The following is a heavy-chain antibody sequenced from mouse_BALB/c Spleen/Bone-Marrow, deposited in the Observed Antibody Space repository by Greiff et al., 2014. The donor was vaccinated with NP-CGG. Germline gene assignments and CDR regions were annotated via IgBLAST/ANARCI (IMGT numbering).Heavy chain of an antibody. CDR3: ARSTATGFAY. V-gene: IGHV1-26*01. Sequence: EVQRVESGPDLVKPGASVKISCKASGYSFTGYYMYWVKQSHGKSLEWIVRVNPNNGDISYNQKFKGKAILTVDKSSSTAYMELRSLTSEDSAVYYCARSTATGFAYWGQGTLVTVSA. CDR2: VNPNNGDI. J-gene: IGHJ3*01. D-gene: IGHD1-2*01. CDR1: GYSFTGYY.